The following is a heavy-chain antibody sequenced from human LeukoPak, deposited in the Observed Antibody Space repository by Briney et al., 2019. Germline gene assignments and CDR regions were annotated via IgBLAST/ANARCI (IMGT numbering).Heavy chain of an antibody. CDR1: GFTFSSYA. J-gene: IGHJ4*02. CDR3: AKRTPHRQWLYYFDY. CDR2: ISGSGGST. V-gene: IGHV3-23*01. Sequence: GSLRLSCAASGFTFSSYAMSWVRQAPGKGLEWVSAISGSGGSTYYADSVKGRFTISRDNSKDTLYLQMNSLRAEGTAVYYCAKRTPHRQWLYYFDYWGQGTLVTVSS. D-gene: IGHD6-19*01.